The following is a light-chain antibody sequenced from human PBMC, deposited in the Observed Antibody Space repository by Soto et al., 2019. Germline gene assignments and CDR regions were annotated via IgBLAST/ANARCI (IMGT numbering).Light chain of an antibody. Sequence: SYELTQPPSVSVSPGQTASITCSGDKVGDKYACWYQQKPGQSPVLVIYQDSKRPSGIPERFSGSNSGNTATLTISGTQAMDEADYYCQAWDSSTYVFXTGTK. CDR3: QAWDSSTYV. CDR2: QDS. CDR1: KVGDKY. J-gene: IGLJ1*01. V-gene: IGLV3-1*01.